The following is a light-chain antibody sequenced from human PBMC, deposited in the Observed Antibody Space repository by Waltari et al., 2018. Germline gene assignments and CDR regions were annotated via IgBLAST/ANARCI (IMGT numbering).Light chain of an antibody. J-gene: IGLJ2*01. CDR1: SSNIGSNT. Sequence: QSVLTQPPSASGTPGQRVTISCSGSSSNIGSNTVNWYQQLPGTAPKLLIYSNNPRPSGVPARFSGSKSGTSASLAISGLQSEDEADYYCAAWDDSLNGLFGGGTKLTVL. CDR2: SNN. CDR3: AAWDDSLNGL. V-gene: IGLV1-44*01.